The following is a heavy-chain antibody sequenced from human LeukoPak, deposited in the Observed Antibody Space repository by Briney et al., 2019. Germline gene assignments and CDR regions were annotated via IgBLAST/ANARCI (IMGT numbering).Heavy chain of an antibody. Sequence: PSETLSLTCTVSGGSISSYYWSWIRQPPGKGLEWIGYIYYSGSTNYNPSLKSRVTISVDTSKNQFSLKLSSVTAADTAVYYCARFHGHYDYVWGSYRLSNYFDYWGQGTLVTVSS. V-gene: IGHV4-59*08. CDR3: ARFHGHYDYVWGSYRLSNYFDY. D-gene: IGHD3-16*02. CDR2: IYYSGST. CDR1: GGSISSYY. J-gene: IGHJ4*02.